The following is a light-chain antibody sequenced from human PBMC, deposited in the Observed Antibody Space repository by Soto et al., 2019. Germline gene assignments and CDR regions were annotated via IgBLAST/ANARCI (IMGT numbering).Light chain of an antibody. Sequence: DFQMIQSPSTLSASVGDRVTITCRARQSISKWLAWYQQKSGKAPKLLIFDASTLHSGVPSRFSGTGSGTEFTLTISSLQPDDSGTYYCQHYHNWPVTFGGGTKVDIK. V-gene: IGKV1-5*01. J-gene: IGKJ4*01. CDR1: QSISKW. CDR2: DAS. CDR3: QHYHNWPVT.